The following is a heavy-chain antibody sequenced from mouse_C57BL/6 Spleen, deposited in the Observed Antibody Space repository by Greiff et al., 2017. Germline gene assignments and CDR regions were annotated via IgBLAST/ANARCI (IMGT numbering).Heavy chain of an antibody. D-gene: IGHD1-1*01. CDR1: GYTFTEYT. V-gene: IGHV1-62-2*01. CDR2: FYPGSGSI. Sequence: VQLVESGAELVKPGASVKLSCKASGYTFTEYTIHWVKQRSGQGLEWIGWFYPGSGSIKYNEKFKDKATLTADKSSSTGYMELSRLTSEDSAVYFCARHDSYYYGSSYFDYWGQGTTLTVSS. J-gene: IGHJ2*01. CDR3: ARHDSYYYGSSYFDY.